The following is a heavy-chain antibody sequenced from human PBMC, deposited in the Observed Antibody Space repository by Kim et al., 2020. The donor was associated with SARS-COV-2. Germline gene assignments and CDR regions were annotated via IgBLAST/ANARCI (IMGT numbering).Heavy chain of an antibody. CDR2: ISYDGSNK. Sequence: GGSLRLSCAASGFTFSSYGMHWVRQAPGKGLEWVAVISYDGSNKYYADSVKGRFTISRDNSKNTLYLQMNSLRAEDTAVYYCARDRNYYDSSGYYDYYYGMDVWGQGTTVTVSS. J-gene: IGHJ6*02. CDR3: ARDRNYYDSSGYYDYYYGMDV. D-gene: IGHD3-22*01. CDR1: GFTFSSYG. V-gene: IGHV3-33*05.